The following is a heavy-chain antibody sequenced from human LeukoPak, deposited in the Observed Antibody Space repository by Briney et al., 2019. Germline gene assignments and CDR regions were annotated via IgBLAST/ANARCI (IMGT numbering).Heavy chain of an antibody. CDR3: ARVVSDDFWSGYPPGGMDV. V-gene: IGHV4-4*07. CDR2: IYTSGST. J-gene: IGHJ6*02. CDR1: VGSISSYY. Sequence: SETLSLTCTVSVGSISSYYWSRIRQPAGKGLECIGRIYTSGSTNYNPSLKSRVTMSVDTSKNQFSLKLSSVTAADTAVYYCARVVSDDFWSGYPPGGMDVWGQGTTVTVSS. D-gene: IGHD3-3*01.